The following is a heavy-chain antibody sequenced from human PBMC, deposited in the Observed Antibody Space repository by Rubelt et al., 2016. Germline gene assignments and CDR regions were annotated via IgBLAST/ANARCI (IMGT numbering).Heavy chain of an antibody. CDR2: INHSGST. Sequence: QLQLQESGPGLLKPSETLSLTCAVYGGSFSGYYWSWIRQPPGKGLEWIGEINHSGSTNYNPSLKSLVTISVDTSKNQFSLKLSSVTAADTAVYYCARSAYYNWNYPGDAFDIWGQGTMVTVSS. J-gene: IGHJ3*02. CDR3: ARSAYYNWNYPGDAFDI. CDR1: GGSFSGYY. D-gene: IGHD1-7*01. V-gene: IGHV4-34*01.